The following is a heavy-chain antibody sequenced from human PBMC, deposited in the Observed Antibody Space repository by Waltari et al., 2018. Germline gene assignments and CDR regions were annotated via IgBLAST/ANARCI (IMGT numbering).Heavy chain of an antibody. V-gene: IGHV3-30*02. Sequence: QVQLVESGGCVVQPGGSLSLSWAASGFTFSGYGMHWVRQAPGKGLEWVAFVRSDGSNAYYADSVKGRFTISRDNSKNTLYLQMNSLRVEDTAVYYCAIQCGGGCYQDYWGQGTLVTVSS. CDR2: VRSDGSNA. CDR3: AIQCGGGCYQDY. D-gene: IGHD2-21*01. CDR1: GFTFSGYG. J-gene: IGHJ4*02.